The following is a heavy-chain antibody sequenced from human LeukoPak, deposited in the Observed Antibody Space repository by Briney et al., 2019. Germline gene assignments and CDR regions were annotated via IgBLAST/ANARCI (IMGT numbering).Heavy chain of an antibody. Sequence: EASVKVSCKASGYTFTSYGISWVRQAPGQGLEWMGWISAYNGNTNYAQKLQGRVTMTTDTSTSTAYMELRSLRSDDTAVYYCARDLSQRQLVVPVAAYWGQGTLVTVSS. CDR2: ISAYNGNT. CDR1: GYTFTSYG. CDR3: ARDLSQRQLVVPVAAY. J-gene: IGHJ4*02. D-gene: IGHD6-6*01. V-gene: IGHV1-18*01.